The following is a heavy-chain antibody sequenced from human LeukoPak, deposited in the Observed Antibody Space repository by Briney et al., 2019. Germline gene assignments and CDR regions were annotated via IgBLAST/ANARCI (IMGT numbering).Heavy chain of an antibody. CDR2: IYYSGST. Sequence: SETLSLTCVVSGGSISSTSYYWGWIRQPPGKGLEWIGSIYYSGSTYYSPSLESRVTISVDTSKNQFSLKLSSVTAADTAVYYCASVAISYMVALTWGQGTLVTVSS. CDR1: GGSISSTSYY. CDR3: ASVAISYMVALT. D-gene: IGHD5-12*01. J-gene: IGHJ5*02. V-gene: IGHV4-39*07.